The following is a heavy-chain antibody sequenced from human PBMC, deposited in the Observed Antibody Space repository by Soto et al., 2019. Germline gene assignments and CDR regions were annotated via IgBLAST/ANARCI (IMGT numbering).Heavy chain of an antibody. CDR3: ARGDYVWGSYRYYYFDY. V-gene: IGHV6-1*01. J-gene: IGHJ4*02. CDR1: GDSVSSNSAA. CDR2: RYYRSKWYN. D-gene: IGHD3-16*02. Sequence: QVQLQQSGPGLVKPSQTLSLTCAISGDSVSSNSAAWNWIRQSPSRGLEWLGRRYYRSKWYNDYAVSVQSRITINPDTSQNQFSLQLNSVTPEDTAVYYCARGDYVWGSYRYYYFDYWGQGTLVTVSS.